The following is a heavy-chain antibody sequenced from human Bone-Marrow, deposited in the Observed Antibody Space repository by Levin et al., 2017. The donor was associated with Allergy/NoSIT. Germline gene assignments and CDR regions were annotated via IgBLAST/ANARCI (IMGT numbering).Heavy chain of an antibody. V-gene: IGHV3-48*02. Sequence: GGSLRLSCAASGFTFSSYSMNWVRQAPGKGLEWVSYISSSSSTIYYADSVKGRFTISRDNAKNSLYLQMNSLRDEDTAVYYCAREQTLHGAVAGKGIFDYWGQGTLVTVSS. D-gene: IGHD6-19*01. J-gene: IGHJ4*02. CDR2: ISSSSSTI. CDR3: AREQTLHGAVAGKGIFDY. CDR1: GFTFSSYS.